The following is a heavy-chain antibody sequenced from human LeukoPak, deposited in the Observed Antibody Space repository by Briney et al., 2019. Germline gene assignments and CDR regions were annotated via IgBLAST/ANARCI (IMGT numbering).Heavy chain of an antibody. CDR2: IIPIFGTA. D-gene: IGHD6-13*01. V-gene: IGHV1-69*13. Sequence: GASVKVSCKASGVTFSSYAITWVRQAPGQGLEWMGGIIPIFGTANYAQKFQGRVTITADESTSTAYMELSSLRSEDTAVYYCARGGYSSSWYYFDYWGQGTLVTVSS. J-gene: IGHJ4*02. CDR1: GVTFSSYA. CDR3: ARGGYSSSWYYFDY.